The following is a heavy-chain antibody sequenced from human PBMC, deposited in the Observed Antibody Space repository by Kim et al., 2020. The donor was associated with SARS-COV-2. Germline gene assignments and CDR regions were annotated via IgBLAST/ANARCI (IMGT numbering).Heavy chain of an antibody. CDR1: GGSISSGGYY. D-gene: IGHD6-13*01. Sequence: SETLSLTCTVSGGSISSGGYYWSWIRQHPGKGLEWIGYIYYSGSTYYNPSLKSRVTISVDTSKNQFSLKLSSVTAADTAVYYCAREIAALFRVQCIDPWGQGTLVTVSS. CDR3: AREIAALFRVQCIDP. J-gene: IGHJ5*02. V-gene: IGHV4-31*03. CDR2: IYYSGST.